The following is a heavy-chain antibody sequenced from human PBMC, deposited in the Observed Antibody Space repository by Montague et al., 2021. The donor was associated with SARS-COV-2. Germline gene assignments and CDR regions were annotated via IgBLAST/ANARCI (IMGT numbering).Heavy chain of an antibody. CDR3: ARGGATYYYDTSGYVNAFDT. CDR1: GASISTYY. Sequence: SETLSLTCTVSGASISTYYWSWIRQPPGKGLEWIGYIYYNGYTNYNPSLKSRVTISVDTSKNRFSLRLSSVTAADTAVYFCARGGATYYYDTSGYVNAFDTWGQGTMVTVSS. CDR2: IYYNGYT. D-gene: IGHD3-22*01. J-gene: IGHJ3*02. V-gene: IGHV4-59*01.